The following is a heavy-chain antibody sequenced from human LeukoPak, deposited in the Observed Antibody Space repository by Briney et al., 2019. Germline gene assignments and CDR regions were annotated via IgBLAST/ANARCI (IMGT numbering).Heavy chain of an antibody. CDR2: INAGNGDT. CDR1: GYTFTNYV. J-gene: IGHJ4*02. V-gene: IGHV1-3*01. CDR3: ARDDCGDTCYPGGY. D-gene: IGHD2-21*01. Sequence: ASVKVSCKASGYTFTNYVVHCVRQAPGQRPEWMGWINAGNGDTKYSQNFQGRVTITRDTSASTAYMELSSLTSEDTALYYCARDDCGDTCYPGGYWGQGTLVTVSS.